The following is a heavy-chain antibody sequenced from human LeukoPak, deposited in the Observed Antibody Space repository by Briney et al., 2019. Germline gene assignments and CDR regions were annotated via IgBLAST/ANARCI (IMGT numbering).Heavy chain of an antibody. V-gene: IGHV4-59*01. Sequence: SETLSLTCTVSGSSISGYYWSWIRQPPGKGLEWIGYIYYSGSTNYNPSLKSRVTISVDTSKNQFSLKLSSVTAADTAVYYCARGREWEPKVFDYWGQGTLVTVSS. J-gene: IGHJ4*02. CDR3: ARGREWEPKVFDY. CDR1: GSSISGYY. D-gene: IGHD1-26*01. CDR2: IYYSGST.